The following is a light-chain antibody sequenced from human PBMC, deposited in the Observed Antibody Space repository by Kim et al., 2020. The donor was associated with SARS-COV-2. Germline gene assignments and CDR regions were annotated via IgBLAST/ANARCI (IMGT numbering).Light chain of an antibody. CDR2: QDK. CDR1: KLGTKY. CDR3: QAWASNTLV. V-gene: IGLV3-1*01. J-gene: IGLJ2*01. Sequence: SYELTQPPSVSVSPGQTASITCSADKLGTKYVCWYQQKAGQSPVVVMYQDKKRPSGIPERFSGSTSERTATLTIRDIEATDEADYYCQAWASNTLVFGGG.